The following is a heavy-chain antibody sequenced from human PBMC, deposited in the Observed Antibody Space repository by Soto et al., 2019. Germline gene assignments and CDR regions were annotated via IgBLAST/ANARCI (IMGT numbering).Heavy chain of an antibody. CDR3: ARDPGLRYRKGWFDP. Sequence: PGKGLEWVSSISSSSSYIYYADSVKGRFTISRDNAKNSLYLQMNSLRAEDTAVYYCARDPGLRYRKGWFDPWGQGTLVIGSS. J-gene: IGHJ5*02. V-gene: IGHV3-21*01. D-gene: IGHD3-16*02. CDR2: ISSSSSYI.